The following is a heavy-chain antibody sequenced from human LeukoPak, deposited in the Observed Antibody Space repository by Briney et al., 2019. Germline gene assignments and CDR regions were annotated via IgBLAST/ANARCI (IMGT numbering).Heavy chain of an antibody. J-gene: IGHJ4*02. Sequence: ASVKVSCKASGYTFPSYFMHWVRQAPGQGLEWMGIIDPTGGSTTYAQKFQGRVTMTRDTSTSTVYMELSSLRSDDTAVYYCARTAARRFDYWGQGTLVTVSS. D-gene: IGHD6-6*01. CDR1: GYTFPSYF. CDR2: IDPTGGST. CDR3: ARTAARRFDY. V-gene: IGHV1-46*01.